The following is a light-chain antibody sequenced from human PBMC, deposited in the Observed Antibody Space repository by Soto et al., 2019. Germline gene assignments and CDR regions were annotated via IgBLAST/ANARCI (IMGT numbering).Light chain of an antibody. V-gene: IGKV1-39*01. Sequence: DIQMTQSPSSLSASVGDRVTITCRASQYIGTYLNWYQQKQGKAPTVLIYAASTLQSGVPSRFSGSGSGTDFALTISRLQPEDVATYYCQQSYIDSTFGPGTKLEIK. CDR2: AAS. CDR1: QYIGTY. J-gene: IGKJ2*01. CDR3: QQSYIDST.